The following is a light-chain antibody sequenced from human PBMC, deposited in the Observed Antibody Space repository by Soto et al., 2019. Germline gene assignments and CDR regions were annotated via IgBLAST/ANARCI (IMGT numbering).Light chain of an antibody. CDR1: SSDVGSYNL. Sequence: QSALTQPASVSGSPGQSITISCTGTSSDVGSYNLVSWYQQHPGKAPKLMIYESSKRPSGVSNRFSGSKSGNTASLTISGLQAEDEADYYCCSYAGSHVVFGGGTKVTVL. J-gene: IGLJ2*01. CDR2: ESS. V-gene: IGLV2-23*01. CDR3: CSYAGSHVV.